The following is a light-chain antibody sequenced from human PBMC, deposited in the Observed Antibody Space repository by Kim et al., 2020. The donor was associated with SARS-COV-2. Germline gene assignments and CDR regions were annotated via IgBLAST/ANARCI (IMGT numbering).Light chain of an antibody. J-gene: IGKJ2*01. V-gene: IGKV1-5*03. CDR2: KAS. CDR1: QSISSW. Sequence: DIQMTQSPSTLSASVGDRVTITCRASQSISSWLAWYEQKPGKAPKLLIYKASNLESGVPSRFSGSASGTEFTLTISSLQPDDFATYYCQQFNSFPYTCGQGTKLEI. CDR3: QQFNSFPYT.